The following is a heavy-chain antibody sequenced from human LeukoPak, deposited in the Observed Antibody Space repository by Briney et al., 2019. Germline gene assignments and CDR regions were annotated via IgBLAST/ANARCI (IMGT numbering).Heavy chain of an antibody. D-gene: IGHD5-12*01. CDR3: ARGWSGYDLGFDY. V-gene: IGHV4-34*01. CDR1: GGSFSGYY. J-gene: IGHJ4*02. Sequence: SETQSLTCGVYGGSFSGYYWGWIRQPPGKGLEWIGEINHGGSTNYNPSLKSRVTISVDTSKNQFSLKLSSVTAADTAVYYCARGWSGYDLGFDYWGQGTLVTVSS. CDR2: INHGGST.